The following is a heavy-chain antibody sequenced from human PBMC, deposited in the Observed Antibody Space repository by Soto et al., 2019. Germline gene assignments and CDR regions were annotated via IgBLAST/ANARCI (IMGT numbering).Heavy chain of an antibody. Sequence: QVQLQESGPGLVKPSQTLSLTCTVSGGSISSGGYYWSWIRQHPGKGREWIGYIYYSGSTYYNPSLKGRVTISVDTFKNQFSLKLSSVTAADTAVYYCARDIDDSSGYYANWFAPWGQGTLVTVSS. CDR3: ARDIDDSSGYYANWFAP. CDR1: GGSISSGGYY. CDR2: IYYSGST. V-gene: IGHV4-31*03. J-gene: IGHJ5*02. D-gene: IGHD3-22*01.